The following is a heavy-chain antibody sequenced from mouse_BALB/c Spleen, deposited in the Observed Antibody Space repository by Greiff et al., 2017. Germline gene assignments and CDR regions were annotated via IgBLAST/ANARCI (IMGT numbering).Heavy chain of an antibody. CDR3: AKEETSYDYVYAMDY. CDR2: INPYNDGT. J-gene: IGHJ4*01. V-gene: IGHV1-14*01. CDR1: GYTFTSYV. D-gene: IGHD1-2*01. Sequence: VQLQQSGPELVKPGASVKMSCKASGYTFTSYVMHWVKQKPGQGLEWIGYINPYNDGTKYNEKFKGKATLTSDKSSSTAYMELSSLTSEDSTVYYCAKEETSYDYVYAMDYWGQGTSVTVSS.